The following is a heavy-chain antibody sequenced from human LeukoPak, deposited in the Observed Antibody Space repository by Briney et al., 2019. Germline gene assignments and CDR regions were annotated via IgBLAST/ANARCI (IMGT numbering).Heavy chain of an antibody. CDR1: GGSFSGYY. CDR2: MNHSGST. J-gene: IGHJ4*02. Sequence: SETLSLTCAVYGGSFSGYYWNWIRQPPGKGLEWIGEMNHSGSTNYKPSLKSRVTISVDTSKNQFSLKLSSVTAADTAVYYCARDRYYKGFGYYFDYWGQGTLVTVSS. CDR3: ARDRYYKGFGYYFDY. D-gene: IGHD3-16*02. V-gene: IGHV4-34*01.